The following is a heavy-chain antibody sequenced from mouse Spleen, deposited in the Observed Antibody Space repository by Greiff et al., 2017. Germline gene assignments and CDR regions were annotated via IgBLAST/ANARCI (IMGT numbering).Heavy chain of an antibody. V-gene: IGHV2-9*02. CDR3: ARESPYYGSSLLYAMDY. CDR2: IWAGGST. J-gene: IGHJ4*01. Sequence: VQLVESGPGLVAPSQSLSITCTVSGFSLTSYGVHWVRQPPGKGLEWLGVIWAGGSTNYNSALMSRLSISKDNSKSQVFLKMNSLQTDDTAMYYCARESPYYGSSLLYAMDYWGQGTSVTVSS. CDR1: GFSLTSYG. D-gene: IGHD1-1*01.